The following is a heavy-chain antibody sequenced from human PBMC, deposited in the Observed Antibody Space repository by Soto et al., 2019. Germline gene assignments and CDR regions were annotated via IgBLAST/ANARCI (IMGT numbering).Heavy chain of an antibody. CDR1: GFTFSSYW. CDR3: AREPYSSGWDYYYYYYGMDV. D-gene: IGHD6-19*01. CDR2: INSDGSST. J-gene: IGHJ6*02. Sequence: GGSLRLSCAASGFTFSSYWMHWVRQAPGKGLVWVSRINSDGSSTSYADSVKGRFTISRDNGKNTLYLKMNSLRAEDMDVYYCAREPYSSGWDYYYYYYGMDVWGQGTTVTVSS. V-gene: IGHV3-74*01.